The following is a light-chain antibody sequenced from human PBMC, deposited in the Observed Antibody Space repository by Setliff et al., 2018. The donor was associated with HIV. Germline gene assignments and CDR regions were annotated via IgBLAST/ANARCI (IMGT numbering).Light chain of an antibody. CDR1: QSVSSSY. J-gene: IGKJ1*01. V-gene: IGKV3D-20*01. CDR2: DAS. CDR3: QQYGSSPRT. Sequence: EVILTQSPGTLSLSPGDRATLSCRASQSVSSSYLAWYQQKPGLAPRLLIYDASKRATGIPDRFSGSGSGTDFTLTINRLEPEDFAVFYCQQYGSSPRTFGQGTKVDIK.